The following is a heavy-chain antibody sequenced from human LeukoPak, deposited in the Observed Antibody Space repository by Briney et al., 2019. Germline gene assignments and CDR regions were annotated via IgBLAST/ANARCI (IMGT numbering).Heavy chain of an antibody. CDR3: AKMGGRIVLMVYAIFDY. Sequence: GASLRLSCAASGFTFSSYAMSWVRQAPGKGVEWVSAISGSGGSTYYADSVKGRFTISRDNSKNTLYLQMNSLRAEDTAVYYCAKMGGRIVLMVYAIFDYWGQGTLVTVSS. D-gene: IGHD2-8*01. J-gene: IGHJ4*02. CDR1: GFTFSSYA. V-gene: IGHV3-23*01. CDR2: ISGSGGST.